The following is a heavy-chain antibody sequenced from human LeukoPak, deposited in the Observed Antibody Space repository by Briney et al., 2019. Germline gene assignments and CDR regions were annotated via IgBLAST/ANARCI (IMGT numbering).Heavy chain of an antibody. CDR3: ARHVRAAGTAHYYYGMDV. V-gene: IGHV4-59*08. CDR2: IYYSGST. J-gene: IGHJ6*02. CDR1: GGSISSYY. D-gene: IGHD6-13*01. Sequence: SETLSLTCTVSGGSISSYYWSWIRQPPRKGLEWIGYIYYSGSTNYNPSLKSRVTISVDTSKNQFSLKLSSVTAADTAVYYCARHVRAAGTAHYYYGMDVWGQGTTVTVSS.